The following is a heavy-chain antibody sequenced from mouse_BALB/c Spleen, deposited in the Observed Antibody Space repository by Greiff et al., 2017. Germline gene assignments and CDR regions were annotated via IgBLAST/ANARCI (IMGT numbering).Heavy chain of an antibody. J-gene: IGHJ3*01. Sequence: EVKLVESGGGLVQPGGSRKLSCAASGFTFSSFGMHWVRQAPEKGLEWVAYISSGSSTIYYADTVKGRFTISRDNPKNTLFLQMTSLRSEDTAMYYCARGGYSLAYWGQGTLDTVSA. V-gene: IGHV5-17*02. CDR1: GFTFSSFG. CDR3: ARGGYSLAY. D-gene: IGHD1-1*01. CDR2: ISSGSSTI.